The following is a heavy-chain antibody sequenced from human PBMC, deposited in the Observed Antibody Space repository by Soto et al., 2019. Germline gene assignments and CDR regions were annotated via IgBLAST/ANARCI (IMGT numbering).Heavy chain of an antibody. CDR1: GASISSSQW. V-gene: IGHV4-4*02. CDR3: GRTKDFFYGVDV. J-gene: IGHJ6*02. Sequence: QVQLQESGPGLVKPSGTLSLTCAVSGASISSSQWWSWVRQPPGKGLEWVGEIYHNERTNFNPSLKSRLHMSLDKSKNQVSLNLRSVNAADTATYYCGRTKDFFYGVDVWGQGTTVTVSS. CDR2: IYHNERT.